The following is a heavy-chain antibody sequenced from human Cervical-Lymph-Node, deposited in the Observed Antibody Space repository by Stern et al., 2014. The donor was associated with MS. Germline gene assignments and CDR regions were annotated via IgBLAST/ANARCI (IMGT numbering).Heavy chain of an antibody. J-gene: IGHJ4*02. CDR1: GGTFSSYA. CDR2: IIPIFGTA. V-gene: IGHV1-69*01. D-gene: IGHD2-15*01. CDR3: ARDRRCSGGSCLIFDY. Sequence: VHLVESGAEVKKPGSSVKVSCKASGGTFSSYAISWVRQAPGQGLEWMGGIIPIFGTANYAQKFQGRVTITADESTSTAYMELSSLRSEDTAVYYCARDRRCSGGSCLIFDYWGQGTLVTVSS.